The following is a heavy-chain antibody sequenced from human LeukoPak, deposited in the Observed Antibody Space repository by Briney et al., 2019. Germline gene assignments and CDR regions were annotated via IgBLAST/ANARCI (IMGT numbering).Heavy chain of an antibody. CDR3: ARGQVGAWFDP. Sequence: PSETLSLTCTVSGGSLTSTNYYWGWIRQSPGKGLEWIGSIYYSGSTYYNPSLKSRVTVSVDTSKNLLSLKLSSVTAADTAVYYCARGQVGAWFDPWGQGALVAVSS. J-gene: IGHJ5*02. D-gene: IGHD2-15*01. CDR1: GGSLTSTNYY. V-gene: IGHV4-39*01. CDR2: IYYSGST.